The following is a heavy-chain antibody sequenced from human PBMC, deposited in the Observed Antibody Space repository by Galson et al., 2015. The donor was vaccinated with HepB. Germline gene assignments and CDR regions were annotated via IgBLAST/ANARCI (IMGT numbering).Heavy chain of an antibody. CDR2: ISTYNDVT. Sequence: SVKVSCKATGYTFNTYGIFWVRQAPGQGLEWMGWISTYNDVTNYAQKFQGRVTMTTDTSTSTAYLELRSLRAEDTAVYYCAKTRYGGSGKPYYFDYWGQGTLVTVSS. CDR1: GYTFNTYG. J-gene: IGHJ4*02. D-gene: IGHD4-23*01. V-gene: IGHV1-18*04. CDR3: AKTRYGGSGKPYYFDY.